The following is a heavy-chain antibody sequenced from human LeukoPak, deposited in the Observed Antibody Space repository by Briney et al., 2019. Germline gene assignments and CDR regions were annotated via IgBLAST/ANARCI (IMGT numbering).Heavy chain of an antibody. J-gene: IGHJ6*02. CDR3: ARDQDEYSRYYYYGMDV. V-gene: IGHV3-33*01. D-gene: IGHD6-6*01. CDR1: GFTFSSYG. CDR2: IWYDGSNK. Sequence: GRSLRLSCAASGFTFSSYGMHWVRQAPGKGLAWVAVIWYDGSNKYYADSVKGRFTISRDNSKNTLYLQMNSLRAEDTAVYYCARDQDEYSRYYYYGMDVWGQGTTVTVSS.